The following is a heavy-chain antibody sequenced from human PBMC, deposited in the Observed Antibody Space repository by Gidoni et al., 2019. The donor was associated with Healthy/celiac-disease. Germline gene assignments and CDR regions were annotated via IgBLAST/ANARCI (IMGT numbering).Heavy chain of an antibody. V-gene: IGHV1-69*01. CDR3: ARNVGAVAARASRWAFFDY. J-gene: IGHJ4*02. D-gene: IGHD6-6*01. CDR2: FIPSFGTA. Sequence: QVQLVHSGAEVKKPGSSVKVFCNAFVCTFSSYAISWVRQAAGRGLEWMGGFIPSFGTAIDAQKFQGGVTITADETTSKAYMVQRSLRSEDTAVYYCARNVGAVAARASRWAFFDYWGQGTLVTVSS. CDR1: VCTFSSYA.